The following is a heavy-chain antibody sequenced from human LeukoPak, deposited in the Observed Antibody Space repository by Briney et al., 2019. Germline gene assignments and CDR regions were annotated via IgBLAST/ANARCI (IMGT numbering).Heavy chain of an antibody. CDR1: GGSISSHY. CDR3: ASTGYPYYYYYMDV. D-gene: IGHD3-9*01. CDR2: IYYSGST. Sequence: SETLSLTCTVSGGSISSHYWSWIRQPPGKGLEWIGYIYYSGSTNYNHSLKSRVTISVDTSKNQFSLKLSSVTAADTAVYYCASTGYPYYYYYMDVWGKGTTVTVSS. J-gene: IGHJ6*03. V-gene: IGHV4-59*11.